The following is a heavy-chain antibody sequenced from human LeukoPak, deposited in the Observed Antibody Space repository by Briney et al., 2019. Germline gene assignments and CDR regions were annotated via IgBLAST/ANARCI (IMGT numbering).Heavy chain of an antibody. J-gene: IGHJ3*02. CDR2: ISSSSSYI. CDR3: ARGSSGWDDAFDI. D-gene: IGHD6-19*01. CDR1: GCTFSSYS. Sequence: PGGSLRLSCAASGCTFSSYSMNWVRQAPGKGLEWVSSISSSSSYIYYADSVKGRFTISRDNAKNSLYLQMNSLRAEDTAVYYCARGSSGWDDAFDIWGQGTMVTVSS. V-gene: IGHV3-21*01.